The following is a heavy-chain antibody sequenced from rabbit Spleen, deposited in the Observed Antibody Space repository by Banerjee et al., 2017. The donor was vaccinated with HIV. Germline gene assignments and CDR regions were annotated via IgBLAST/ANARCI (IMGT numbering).Heavy chain of an antibody. CDR1: GIDFSSSYW. CDR3: ARDLDGVIGWNFGW. V-gene: IGHV1S45*01. Sequence: QEQLVESGGGLVQPEGSLTLTCTASGIDFSSSYWICWVRQAPGKGLEWIACFGAGSRGGPYYASWAKGRFTSSKTSSTTVTLQMTSQTAADTATYFCARDLDGVIGWNFGWWGPGTLVT. J-gene: IGHJ4*01. D-gene: IGHD1-1*01. CDR2: FGAGSRGGP.